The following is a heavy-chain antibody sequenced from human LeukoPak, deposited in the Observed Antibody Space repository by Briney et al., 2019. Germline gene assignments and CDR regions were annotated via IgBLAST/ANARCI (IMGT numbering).Heavy chain of an antibody. J-gene: IGHJ4*02. CDR3: ARRMGSGATYPRTFDY. CDR2: MHHSGTT. D-gene: IGHD2-8*02. CDR1: GGSISSSNW. V-gene: IGHV4-4*02. Sequence: KSSETLSLTCAVSGGSISSSNWWSWVRQPPGKGLEWIGEMHHSGTTNSNPSLKSRVTSSVDTSKNQVSLTLSSVTAADTAVYFCARRMGSGATYPRTFDYGGQGTLVTVSS.